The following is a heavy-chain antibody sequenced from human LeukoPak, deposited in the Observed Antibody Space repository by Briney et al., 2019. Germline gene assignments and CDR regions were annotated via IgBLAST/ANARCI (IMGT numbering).Heavy chain of an antibody. J-gene: IGHJ4*02. V-gene: IGHV4-59*08. D-gene: IGHD3-22*01. CDR3: ARHYYDRTDSYSFDY. Sequence: SETLSLTCTVSGGSISGYYWSWIRQPPGKGLEWIGYIFSSGSTNYNPSLKSRVTISEDTSVNQFSLKLSSVTAADTAVYYCARHYYDRTDSYSFDYWGQGTLVTVSS. CDR2: IFSSGST. CDR1: GGSISGYY.